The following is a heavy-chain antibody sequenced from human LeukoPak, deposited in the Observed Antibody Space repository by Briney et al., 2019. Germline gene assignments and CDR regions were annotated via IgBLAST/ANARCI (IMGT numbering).Heavy chain of an antibody. CDR3: ARDGDYPPYSFDY. D-gene: IGHD4-17*01. J-gene: IGHJ4*02. CDR2: IIPIFGTA. V-gene: IGHV1-69*13. CDR1: GGTFSSYA. Sequence: SVKVSCKASGGTFSSYAISWVRQAPGQGLEWMGGIIPIFGTANYAQKFQGRVTITADESTSTAYMELSSLRSEDTAVYYCARDGDYPPYSFDYWGQGTLVTVSS.